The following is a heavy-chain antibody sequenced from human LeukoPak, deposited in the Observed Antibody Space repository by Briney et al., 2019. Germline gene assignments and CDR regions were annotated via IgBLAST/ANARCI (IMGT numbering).Heavy chain of an antibody. D-gene: IGHD3-10*01. V-gene: IGHV3-7*01. J-gene: IGHJ4*02. CDR1: GFTFGIYW. Sequence: PGGSLRLSYAASGFTFGIYWMNWVRQAPGRGLEWVASMKPDGSETNYLDSVKGRFTISRDNAKNSLYLQMNSLRVEDTAIYYCAKARPGDTFDYWGQGTLVTVSS. CDR3: AKARPGDTFDY. CDR2: MKPDGSET.